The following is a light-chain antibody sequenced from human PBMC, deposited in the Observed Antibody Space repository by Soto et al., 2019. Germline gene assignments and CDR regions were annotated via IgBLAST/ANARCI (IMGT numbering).Light chain of an antibody. CDR1: RSNIGSNP. Sequence: QSVLTQPPSASGTPGQRVTISCSGSRSNIGSNPVQWYLQLPGTAPKLLIYRNNELPSGVPDRFSGSKSGTSASLAISGLQSEDEAEYHCATWDDGLYGPVFGGGTKLTVL. V-gene: IGLV1-44*01. CDR3: ATWDDGLYGPV. J-gene: IGLJ3*02. CDR2: RNN.